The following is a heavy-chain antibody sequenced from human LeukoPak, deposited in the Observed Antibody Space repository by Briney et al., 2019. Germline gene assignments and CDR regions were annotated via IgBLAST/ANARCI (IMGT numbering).Heavy chain of an antibody. Sequence: SVKVSCKASGGTFSSYAISWVRQAPGQGLEWMGGIIPIFGTANYAQKFQGRVTITADTSTSTAYMELSSLRSEDTAVYYCARTYGSGTKYHYYYYYMDVWGKGTTVTVSS. D-gene: IGHD3-10*01. CDR3: ARTYGSGTKYHYYYYYMDV. J-gene: IGHJ6*03. CDR1: GGTFSSYA. V-gene: IGHV1-69*06. CDR2: IIPIFGTA.